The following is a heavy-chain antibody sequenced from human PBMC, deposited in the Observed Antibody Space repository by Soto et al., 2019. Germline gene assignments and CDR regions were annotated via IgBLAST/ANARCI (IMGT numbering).Heavy chain of an antibody. CDR1: GVTCIDYY. V-gene: IGHV3-11*05. CDR2: ISSSSSYI. CDR3: AREGPGSSSWFVDS. J-gene: IGHJ4*02. Sequence: AGGSLRLSCAASGVTCIDYYMSWIRQAPGKGLEWLSYISSSSSYIHYADSVKGRFTISRDNAKNSLYLQMNRLRAEDTAVYYCAREGPGSSSWFVDSWGQGTLVTVSS. D-gene: IGHD6-13*01.